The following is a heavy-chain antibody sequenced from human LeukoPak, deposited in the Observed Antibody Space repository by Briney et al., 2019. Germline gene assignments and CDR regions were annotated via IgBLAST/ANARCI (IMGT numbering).Heavy chain of an antibody. J-gene: IGHJ4*02. CDR1: GFTVRSNY. CDR2: IYSGGST. Sequence: GGSLRLSCAASGFTVRSNYMSWVRQAPGKGLEWVSVIYSGGSTYYADSVKGRFTISRDNSKNTLYLQMNSLRAEDTAVYYCARDVYSSGWYLPDYWGQGTLVSVSS. V-gene: IGHV3-53*01. CDR3: ARDVYSSGWYLPDY. D-gene: IGHD6-19*01.